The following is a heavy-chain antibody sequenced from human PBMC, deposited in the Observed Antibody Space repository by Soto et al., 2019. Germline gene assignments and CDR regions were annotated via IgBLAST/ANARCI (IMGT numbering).Heavy chain of an antibody. J-gene: IGHJ4*02. CDR1: GGSISSSSYY. CDR3: ARGDYSDY. Sequence: QLQLQESAPGLVKPSETLSLTCAVSGGSISSSSYYWGWIRQPPGKGLEWIGSIFYGGSTYYSPSLESRVTISVDTSKNQFSLRLSSVTAADTAVYYCARGDYSDYWGQGTLVTVSS. CDR2: IFYGGST. V-gene: IGHV4-39*01. D-gene: IGHD4-4*01.